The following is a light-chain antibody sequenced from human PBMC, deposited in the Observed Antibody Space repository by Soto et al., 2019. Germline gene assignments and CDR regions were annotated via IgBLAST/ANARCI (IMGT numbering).Light chain of an antibody. CDR2: EVS. CDR3: RSYTTSGTPV. CDR1: SSDVGGYNY. Sequence: QSALTQPASVSGSPGQSITISCTGTSSDVGGYNYLSWYQQNPGKAPKVMIYEVSNRPSWVSNRFSGSKSGNTASLTISGLQPAEGADHYCRSYTTSGTPVFGGGTKVTVL. J-gene: IGLJ3*02. V-gene: IGLV2-14*01.